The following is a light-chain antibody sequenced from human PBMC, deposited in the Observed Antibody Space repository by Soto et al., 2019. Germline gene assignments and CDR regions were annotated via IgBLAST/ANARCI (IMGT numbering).Light chain of an antibody. V-gene: IGLV2-11*01. CDR1: SSDVGAYDF. Sequence: QSVLTQPRSVSGSLGQSVTISCTGISSDVGAYDFVSWYQQNPGKAPRLIIFDVIKRPSGVPDRFSGSKSGNTASLTISGLQSEDEADYHCSSYAGSHTYEVFGGGTKVTVL. J-gene: IGLJ3*02. CDR2: DVI. CDR3: SSYAGSHTYEV.